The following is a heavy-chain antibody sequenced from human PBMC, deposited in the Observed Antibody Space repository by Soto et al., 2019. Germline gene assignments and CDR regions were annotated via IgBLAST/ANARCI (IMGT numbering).Heavy chain of an antibody. CDR3: ARVGLGAYHFHY. CDR2: INTDGSTT. J-gene: IGHJ4*02. V-gene: IGHV3-74*01. Sequence: PGGSLRLSCAASGFTFNTYWMHWVRQAPGKGLVWVSRINTDGSTTNYADSVEGRFTISRDNAKNTLYLQMNSLRAEDTAVYYCARVGLGAYHFHYWGQGTLVTVSS. CDR1: GFTFNTYW. D-gene: IGHD1-26*01.